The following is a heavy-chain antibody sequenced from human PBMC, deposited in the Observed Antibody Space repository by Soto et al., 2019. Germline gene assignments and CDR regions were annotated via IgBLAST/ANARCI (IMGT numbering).Heavy chain of an antibody. D-gene: IGHD3-10*01. CDR2: ISGDGINT. CDR3: ARVNLSFDFDS. Sequence: QIQLVESGGDVVQPGRSLRLSCAASGFKFGFFGIHWVRQAPGKGLEWVAFISGDGINTHYADSVRGRFTLSRDYSKKTMYLQMDTLREVDTTLYYCARVNLSFDFDSWGQGTLVAVSS. J-gene: IGHJ4*02. V-gene: IGHV3-30*03. CDR1: GFKFGFFG.